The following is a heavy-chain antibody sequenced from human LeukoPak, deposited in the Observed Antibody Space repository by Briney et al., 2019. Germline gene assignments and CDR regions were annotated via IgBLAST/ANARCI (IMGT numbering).Heavy chain of an antibody. J-gene: IGHJ5*02. V-gene: IGHV3-74*01. CDR1: GFTFSGYW. CDR3: ARSDWFDP. Sequence: GGSLRLSCAASGFTFSGYWMHWVRHAPGKGLVWASRIKSDGSTTSYADSVKGRFTISRDNAKNTLYLQMNSLRVEDTAVYFCARSDWFDPWGQGTLVTVSS. CDR2: IKSDGSTT.